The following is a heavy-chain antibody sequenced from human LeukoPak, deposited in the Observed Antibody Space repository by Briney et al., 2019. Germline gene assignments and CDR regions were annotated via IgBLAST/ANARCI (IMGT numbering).Heavy chain of an antibody. CDR1: GGSISSGGYS. CDR2: IYHSGST. D-gene: IGHD3-22*01. J-gene: IGHJ4*02. Sequence: SETLSLTCAVSGGSISSGGYSWSWIRQPPGKGLEWIGYIYHSGSTYYNPSLKSRVTISVDRSKNQFSLELSSVTAADTAVYYCARGVSSSGYPVIDYWGQGTLVTVSS. CDR3: ARGVSSSGYPVIDY. V-gene: IGHV4-30-2*01.